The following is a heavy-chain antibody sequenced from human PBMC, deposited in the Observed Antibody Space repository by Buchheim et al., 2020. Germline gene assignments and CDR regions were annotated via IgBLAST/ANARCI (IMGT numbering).Heavy chain of an antibody. J-gene: IGHJ1*01. CDR3: ARAGGGVSGSGFQH. CDR1: GGSISSGSYY. Sequence: QVQLQESGPGLVKPSQTLSLTCTVSGGSISSGSYYWSWIRQPAGKGLEWIGRIYTSGSTDYNPSLKSRVTISVDTSKNQFSLKLSSVTAADTAVYYCARAGGGVSGSGFQHWGQGTL. V-gene: IGHV4-61*02. CDR2: IYTSGST. D-gene: IGHD3-10*01.